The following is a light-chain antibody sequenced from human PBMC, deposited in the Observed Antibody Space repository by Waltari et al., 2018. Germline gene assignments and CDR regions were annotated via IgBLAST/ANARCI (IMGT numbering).Light chain of an antibody. V-gene: IGKV1-5*03. J-gene: IGKJ4*01. CDR1: QSISGW. CDR2: EAS. Sequence: DSQTTQSPSTMSASGADRVTITCRASQSISGWLAWYQQTPGKAPKVLIYEASSLESGVPSRFSGSGSGTEFTLTISSLQPDDFATYYCQQYNSYPLTFGGGTKVEIK. CDR3: QQYNSYPLT.